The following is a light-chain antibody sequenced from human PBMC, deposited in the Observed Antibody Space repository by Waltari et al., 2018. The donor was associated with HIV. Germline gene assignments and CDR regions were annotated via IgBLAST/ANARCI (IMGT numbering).Light chain of an antibody. CDR2: GNG. J-gene: IGLJ3*02. CDR1: SSNIGAGYD. V-gene: IGLV1-40*01. Sequence: QSVLTQPPSVSGAPGQRVTISCTGSSSNIGAGYDVHWYQQFPGSAPKLLINGNGKRPSVVPDRFSDSKSGTSASLAITGLQAEDEADYYCQSYDSSLSGSVFGGGTKLTVL. CDR3: QSYDSSLSGSV.